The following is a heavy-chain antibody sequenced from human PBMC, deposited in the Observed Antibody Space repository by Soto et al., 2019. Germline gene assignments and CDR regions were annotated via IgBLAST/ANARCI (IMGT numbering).Heavy chain of an antibody. V-gene: IGHV3-30*18. CDR2: ISDDGTNK. Sequence: QVHLVESGGGVVQPGRSLRLSCAASGFTFSNYGMHRVRQAPGKGLEWVAVISDDGTNKYNVDSVEGRFTISRDNSKNTLYLQMTSLRTEDTAVYYCAKGGGYTYGTNDAFDIWGQGTLVTVSS. J-gene: IGHJ3*02. CDR1: GFTFSNYG. CDR3: AKGGGYTYGTNDAFDI. D-gene: IGHD5-18*01.